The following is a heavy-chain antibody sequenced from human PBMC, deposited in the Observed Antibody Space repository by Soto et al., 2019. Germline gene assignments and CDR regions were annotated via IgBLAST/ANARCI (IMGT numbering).Heavy chain of an antibody. V-gene: IGHV4-59*01. CDR3: ARDFYALGDNWFHP. CDR1: GGSISSYY. Sequence: SETLSLTCTVSGGSISSYYWSWVRQPPGRGLEWIGYIYYNGSSNYNPSLKSRVTISVDTSKNQFSLRLSSVTAADTAVYYCARDFYALGDNWFHPLRQGIPVTAPQ. J-gene: IGHJ5*02. D-gene: IGHD3-16*01. CDR2: IYYNGSS.